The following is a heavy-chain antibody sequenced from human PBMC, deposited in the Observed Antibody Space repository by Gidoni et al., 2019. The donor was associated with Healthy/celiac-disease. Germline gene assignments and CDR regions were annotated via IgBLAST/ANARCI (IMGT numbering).Heavy chain of an antibody. D-gene: IGHD2-15*01. V-gene: IGHV1-46*01. Sequence: QVQLVQSGAEVKKPGASVKVSCKASGYTFTSYYMHWVRQAPGQGLEWMGRINPSGGSTSYAQKCQGRVSMTRDTSTSTVYMELSSLRSEDTAVYYCAKGYTVMVEMATAHSPPYYYYYGMDVWGQGTTVTVSS. CDR1: GYTFTSYY. CDR3: AKGYTVMVEMATAHSPPYYYYYGMDV. J-gene: IGHJ6*02. CDR2: INPSGGST.